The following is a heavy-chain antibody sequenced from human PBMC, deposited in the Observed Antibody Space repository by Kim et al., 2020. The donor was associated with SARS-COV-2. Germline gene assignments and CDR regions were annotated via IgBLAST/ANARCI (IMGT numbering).Heavy chain of an antibody. CDR2: ISGSTGTL. D-gene: IGHD2-15*01. J-gene: IGHJ4*02. CDR1: GFTFSDLG. V-gene: IGHV3-48*02. Sequence: GGSLRLSCVASGFTFSDLGMHWVRQAPRKGPEWVSHISGSTGTLYYIDSVKGRFTISRDNAKNSLYLQMNSLRDEDTAVYYCASDVYGGKNYWGQGTLVTVSS. CDR3: ASDVYGGKNY.